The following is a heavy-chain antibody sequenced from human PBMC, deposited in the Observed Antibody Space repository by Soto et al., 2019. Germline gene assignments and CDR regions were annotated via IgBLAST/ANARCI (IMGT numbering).Heavy chain of an antibody. CDR1: GGSVSSGSYS. CDR2: IYYIGST. CDR3: ARGGIVVVPAAMTGQYYYYYGMDV. J-gene: IGHJ6*02. Sequence: KTSETLSLTCTVSGGSVSSGSYSWTWIRQPPGKGLEGIGYIYYIGSTNYNPSLKSRVTISVDTSKNQFSLKLSSVTAADTAVYYCARGGIVVVPAAMTGQYYYYYGMDVWGQGTTVTVSS. D-gene: IGHD2-2*01. V-gene: IGHV4-61*01.